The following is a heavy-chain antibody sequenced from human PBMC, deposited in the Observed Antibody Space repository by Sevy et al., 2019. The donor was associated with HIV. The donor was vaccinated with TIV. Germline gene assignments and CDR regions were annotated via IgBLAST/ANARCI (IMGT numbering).Heavy chain of an antibody. D-gene: IGHD2-15*01. CDR2: IYPGDSET. V-gene: IGHV5-51*01. Sequence: GESLKSSCKGSGYSFTSYWIGWVRQMPGKGLEWMGIIYPGDSETRYSPSFQGQVTISVDKSISTAYLQWSSLKASDTAMYYCATVGEGYCSGGSCYSGAFDIWGQGTMVTVSS. CDR1: GYSFTSYW. CDR3: ATVGEGYCSGGSCYSGAFDI. J-gene: IGHJ3*02.